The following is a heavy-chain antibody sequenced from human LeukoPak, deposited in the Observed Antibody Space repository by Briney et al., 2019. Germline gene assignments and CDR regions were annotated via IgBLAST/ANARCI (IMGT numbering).Heavy chain of an antibody. CDR1: GGSISSGGYY. CDR2: IYYSGST. V-gene: IGHV4-31*03. CDR3: ARTATYYDILTGYAHDAFDI. Sequence: SETLSLTCTVSGGSISSGGYYWSWIRQHPGKGLEWIGYIYYSGSTYYNPSLKSRVTISVDTSKNQFSLKLSSVTAADTAVYYCARTATYYDILTGYAHDAFDIWGQGTMVTVSS. D-gene: IGHD3-9*01. J-gene: IGHJ3*02.